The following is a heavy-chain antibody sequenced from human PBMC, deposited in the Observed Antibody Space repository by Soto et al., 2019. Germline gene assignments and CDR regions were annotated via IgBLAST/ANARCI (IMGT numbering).Heavy chain of an antibody. D-gene: IGHD2-21*02. J-gene: IGHJ4*02. CDR3: ARDLVSGGNSGGGFDY. Sequence: QVQLVESGGGVVQPGRSLRLSCAASGFTFSSYAMHWVRQAPGKGLEWVAVISYDGSNKYYADSVKGRFTISKDNSKNTLYLQMNSPRAEDTAVYYCARDLVSGGNSGGGFDYWGQGTLVTVSS. V-gene: IGHV3-30-3*01. CDR1: GFTFSSYA. CDR2: ISYDGSNK.